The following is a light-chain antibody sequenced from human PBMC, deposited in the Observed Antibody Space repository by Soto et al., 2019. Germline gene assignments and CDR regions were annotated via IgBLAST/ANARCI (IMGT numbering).Light chain of an antibody. J-gene: IGKJ3*01. CDR1: QGIRDD. V-gene: IGKV1-17*01. Sequence: DIQMTQSPSFLSPSIGDRVTITCRASQGIRDDLGWFQQKPGKAPERLIYRASFLQAGVPSRFSGSGSGTEFTLTIISLQPEDFATYYCLQHSSYPFTFGPGTEVHVK. CDR3: LQHSSYPFT. CDR2: RAS.